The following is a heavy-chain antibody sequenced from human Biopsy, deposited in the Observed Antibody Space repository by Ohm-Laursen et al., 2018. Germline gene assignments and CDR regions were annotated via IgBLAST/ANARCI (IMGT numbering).Heavy chain of an antibody. CDR2: ISYTGDT. D-gene: IGHD3-22*01. V-gene: IGHV4-59*01. Sequence: PSETLSLTCTVAGDSTSSDFWSWIRQTPGKGLEWIGYISYTGDTNYNPSLESRITISLDTSKNQFSLMLSSVTAADTAVYYCVRGVDYYDPYHYYALDVWGQGTTVTVSS. J-gene: IGHJ6*02. CDR1: GDSTSSDF. CDR3: VRGVDYYDPYHYYALDV.